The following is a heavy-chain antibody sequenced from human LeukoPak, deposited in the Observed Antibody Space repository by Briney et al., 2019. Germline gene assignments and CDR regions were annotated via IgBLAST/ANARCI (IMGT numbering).Heavy chain of an antibody. CDR1: GFTLSTYS. CDR3: ARPSRLRWSPEGWFDP. Sequence: GGSLRLSCAASGFTLSTYSLNWVRQAPGKGLEWVSSITSSGRYIYYADSVKGRFAISRDNSENSLYLQMDSLRAEDTAVYYCARPSRLRWSPEGWFDPWGQGTLVTVST. D-gene: IGHD4-23*01. V-gene: IGHV3-21*01. CDR2: ITSSGRYI. J-gene: IGHJ5*02.